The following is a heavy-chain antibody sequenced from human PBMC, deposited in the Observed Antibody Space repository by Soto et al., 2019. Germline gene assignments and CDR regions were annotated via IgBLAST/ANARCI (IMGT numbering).Heavy chain of an antibody. CDR3: ARPRMVVAATNFDY. CDR2: IKQDGSEK. V-gene: IGHV3-7*01. Sequence: GSLRLSCAASGFTFSSYWMSRVRQAPGKGLEWVANIKQDGSEKYYVDSVKGRFTISRDNAKNSLYLQMNSLRAEDTAVYYCARPRMVVAATNFDYWGQGTLVTVSS. CDR1: GFTFSSYW. J-gene: IGHJ4*02. D-gene: IGHD2-15*01.